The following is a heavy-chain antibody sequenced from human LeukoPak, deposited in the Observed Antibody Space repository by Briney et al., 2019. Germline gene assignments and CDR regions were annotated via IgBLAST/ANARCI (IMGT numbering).Heavy chain of an antibody. V-gene: IGHV1-18*01. J-gene: IGHJ3*02. CDR2: ISAYNDNT. D-gene: IGHD3-9*01. Sequence: GASVKVSCKASGYTFTSYGISWVRQAPGQGLEWMGWISAYNDNTNYAQKLQGRVTMTTDTYTSTAYMELRSLRSDDTAVYYCARSLRYFDWHADAFDIWGQGIMVTVSS. CDR3: ARSLRYFDWHADAFDI. CDR1: GYTFTSYG.